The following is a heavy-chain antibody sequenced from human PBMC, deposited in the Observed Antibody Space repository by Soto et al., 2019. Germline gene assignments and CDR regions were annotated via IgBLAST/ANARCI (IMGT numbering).Heavy chain of an antibody. Sequence: TLSLPCTVAGVSLSSGGYYWGWIRQHPGKGLEWIWNIYHSGRTYYNPSLNSRVIMSLDTSKNHFSLNLNSVTAAETAMYFCASVIAGDSEYYFDYWGQGTLLTSPQ. CDR3: ASVIAGDSEYYFDY. J-gene: IGHJ4*02. V-gene: IGHV4-31*03. D-gene: IGHD4-17*01. CDR1: GVSLSSGGYY. CDR2: IYHSGRT.